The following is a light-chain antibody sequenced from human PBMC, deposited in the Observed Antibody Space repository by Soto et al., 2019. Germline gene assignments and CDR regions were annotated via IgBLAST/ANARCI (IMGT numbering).Light chain of an antibody. V-gene: IGKV1-27*01. CDR3: QKYNIALFT. J-gene: IGKJ3*01. Sequence: DIQMTQSPSSLSASIGDRVTITCRASQGIDNYLSWYQHKPGKVPTLLIYGASTLQSVVPSRFSGGGSGTELTRNISSLQDEDVAPCYCQKYNIALFTFGPGTKVHI. CDR1: QGIDNY. CDR2: GAS.